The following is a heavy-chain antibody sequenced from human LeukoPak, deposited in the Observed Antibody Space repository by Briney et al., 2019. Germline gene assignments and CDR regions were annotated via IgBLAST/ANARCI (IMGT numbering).Heavy chain of an antibody. V-gene: IGHV3-23*01. D-gene: IGHD2-15*01. Sequence: PGGSLRLSCAASGFTFSTYAMSWVRQAPGKGLEWVSAISGSGSSTYYADSVKGRFTISRDNSKNTLYLQMNSLRAEDTAVYYCAKRYCSGGRYCDYWGQGTLVTVSS. J-gene: IGHJ4*02. CDR3: AKRYCSGGRYCDY. CDR1: GFTFSTYA. CDR2: ISGSGSST.